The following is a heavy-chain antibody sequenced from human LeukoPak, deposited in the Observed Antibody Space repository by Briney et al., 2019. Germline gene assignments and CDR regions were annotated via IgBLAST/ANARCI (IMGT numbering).Heavy chain of an antibody. D-gene: IGHD2-15*01. V-gene: IGHV4-39*01. J-gene: IGHJ6*03. CDR3: ASFYCSGGSCYQYFSYYYMDV. CDR2: IFFSGST. CDR1: GGSLSRRRYY. Sequence: SETPSPTCILSGGSLSRRRYYWGWLRHPPRKGLEWTGRIFFSGSTHYNPSPPSPGPISLDTAKNQFSLKLNSVTAADTAVYYCASFYCSGGSCYQYFSYYYMDVWGKGTTVTISS.